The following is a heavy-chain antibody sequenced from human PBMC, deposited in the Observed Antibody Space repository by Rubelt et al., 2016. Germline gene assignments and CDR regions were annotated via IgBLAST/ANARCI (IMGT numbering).Heavy chain of an antibody. J-gene: IGHJ4*02. Sequence: QVQLVQSGAEVKKPGAQVKVSCKASGYTFPSYGISWVRQAPAQGLEWNGCISAYNGNTHYARKLPGRVTMTTDTSTSTAYMGLRSLRSDDTAVYYCARDPYGDRHHDYWGQGTLVTVSS. CDR2: ISAYNGNT. V-gene: IGHV1-18*01. CDR3: ARDPYGDRHHDY. CDR1: GYTFPSYG. D-gene: IGHD4-17*01.